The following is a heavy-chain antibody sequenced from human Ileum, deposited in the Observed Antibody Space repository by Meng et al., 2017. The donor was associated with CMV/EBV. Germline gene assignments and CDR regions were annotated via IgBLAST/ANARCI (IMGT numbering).Heavy chain of an antibody. CDR2: ISASGGSI. D-gene: IGHD1-26*01. J-gene: IGHJ4*02. CDR3: AKDSTSGTYYLDYFDY. V-gene: IGHV3-23*01. CDR1: GFTFSTHG. Sequence: GFTFSTHGFNWVRQAPGKGLDWVSGISASGGSIYYADSVKGRFTISRDNSKNTVSLQMNNLRPEDTAVYYCAKDSTSGTYYLDYFDYWGQGSLVTVSS.